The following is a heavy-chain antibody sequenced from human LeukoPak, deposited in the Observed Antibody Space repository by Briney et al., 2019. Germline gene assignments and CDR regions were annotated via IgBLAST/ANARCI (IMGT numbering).Heavy chain of an antibody. Sequence: SETLSLTCTVSGGSISSGSYYWSWIRQPAGKGLEWIGRIYTSGSTNYNPSLKSRVTISVDTSKNQFSLKLSSVTAADTAVYYCARVGGGYSYGPPDYWGQGTLVTVSS. J-gene: IGHJ4*02. CDR2: IYTSGST. D-gene: IGHD5-18*01. CDR1: GGSISSGSYY. V-gene: IGHV4-61*02. CDR3: ARVGGGYSYGPPDY.